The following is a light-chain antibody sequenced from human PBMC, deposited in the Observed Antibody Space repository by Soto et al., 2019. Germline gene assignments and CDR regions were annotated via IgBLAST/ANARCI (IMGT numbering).Light chain of an antibody. CDR3: QQYENWPRT. CDR1: QNINKN. V-gene: IGKV3-15*01. CDR2: GAS. Sequence: IVMTQSPATLSVSPGEGATLSCRATQNINKNLAWYQQKSGQAPRLLVHGASARATGIPARFVGSGSGTEFTLSISSLQSEDFAVYYCQQYENWPRTFGQGTKVEIK. J-gene: IGKJ1*01.